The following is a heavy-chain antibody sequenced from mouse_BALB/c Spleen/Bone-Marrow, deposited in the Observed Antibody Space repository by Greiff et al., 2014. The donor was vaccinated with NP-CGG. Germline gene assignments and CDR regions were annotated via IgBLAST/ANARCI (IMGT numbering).Heavy chain of an antibody. V-gene: IGHV1S81*02. CDR1: GYTFTSYY. Sequence: QVQLQQSGAELVKPGASVKLSCKASGYTFTSYYMYWVKQRPGQGLGWIGEINPSNGGTNFNEKFKSKATLTVDKSSSTAYMQLSSLTSEDSAVYYCTLWCYAMDYWGQGTSVTVSS. CDR3: TLWCYAMDY. D-gene: IGHD1-1*02. CDR2: INPSNGGT. J-gene: IGHJ4*01.